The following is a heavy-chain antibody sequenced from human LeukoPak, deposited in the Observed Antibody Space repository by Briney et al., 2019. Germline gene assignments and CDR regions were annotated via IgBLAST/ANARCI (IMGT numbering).Heavy chain of an antibody. Sequence: GGSLRLSCAASGFTFSSYAMSWVRQAPGKGLEWVPAISGSGGSTYYADSVKGRFTISRDNSKNTGYLQLNSLRAEDTAVYYCAKGSRSNGYYIDYWGQGTLVTVSS. CDR2: ISGSGGST. CDR1: GFTFSSYA. V-gene: IGHV3-23*01. J-gene: IGHJ4*02. D-gene: IGHD6-6*01. CDR3: AKGSRSNGYYIDY.